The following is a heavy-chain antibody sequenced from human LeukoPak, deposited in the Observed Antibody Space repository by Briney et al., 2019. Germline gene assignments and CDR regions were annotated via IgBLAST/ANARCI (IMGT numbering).Heavy chain of an antibody. D-gene: IGHD1-26*01. Sequence: ASVKVSCKASGGTFISYAISWVRQAPGQGLEWMGGIIPIFGTANYAQKFQGRVTITADESTSTAYMELSSLRSEDTAVYYCASREGVGATTNYYYGMDVWGQGTTVTVSS. V-gene: IGHV1-69*13. CDR1: GGTFISYA. J-gene: IGHJ6*02. CDR3: ASREGVGATTNYYYGMDV. CDR2: IIPIFGTA.